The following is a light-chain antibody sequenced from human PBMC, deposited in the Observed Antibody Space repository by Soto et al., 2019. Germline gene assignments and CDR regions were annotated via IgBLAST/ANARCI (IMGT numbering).Light chain of an antibody. Sequence: QSVLTQSSSASASLGSSVKLTCTLSSGHSSYIIAWHQQQPGKAPRYLMKLEGSGSYNKGSGVPDRFSGSSSGAARYLTISNLQSEDESDYSCETWDSNTWVFGGGTKLTVL. CDR1: SGHSSYI. V-gene: IGLV4-60*03. CDR3: ETWDSNTWV. CDR2: LEGSGSY. J-gene: IGLJ3*02.